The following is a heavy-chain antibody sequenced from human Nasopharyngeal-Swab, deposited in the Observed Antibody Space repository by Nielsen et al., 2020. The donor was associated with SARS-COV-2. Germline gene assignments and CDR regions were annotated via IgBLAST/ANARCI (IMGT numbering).Heavy chain of an antibody. J-gene: IGHJ4*02. CDR3: ARDHTEQWPVQDY. CDR2: ISAYHGNT. CDR1: GYTFTSYG. Sequence: SVNVSCKASGYTFTSYGISWVRQAPGQGLEWMGWISAYHGNTNYAQKLQGRVTMTTDTSTSTAYMELRSLRSDDTAVYYCARDHTEQWPVQDYWGQGTLVTVSS. D-gene: IGHD6-19*01. V-gene: IGHV1-18*04.